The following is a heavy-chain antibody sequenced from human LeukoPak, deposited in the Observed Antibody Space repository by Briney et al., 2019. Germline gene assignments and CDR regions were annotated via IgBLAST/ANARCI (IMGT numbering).Heavy chain of an antibody. CDR1: GHTFSSYD. CDR2: MNNNSGNK. D-gene: IGHD1-26*01. V-gene: IGHV1-8*01. CDR3: ARSSVGVRRRTDY. Sequence: GSVSLSCAASGHTFSSYDIHWARQAPGQGVEGMGWMNNNSGNKVYAQTLQERVTMTRRTSINTAFMELSNLTSEDAAVYYCARSSVGVRRRTDYWGQGTLVTVSS. J-gene: IGHJ4*02.